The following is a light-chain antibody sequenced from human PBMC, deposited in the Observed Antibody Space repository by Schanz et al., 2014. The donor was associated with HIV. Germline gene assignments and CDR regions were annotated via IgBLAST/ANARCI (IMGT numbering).Light chain of an antibody. CDR2: EVS. CDR1: SSDVGNYLL. V-gene: IGLV2-23*02. J-gene: IGLJ1*01. CDR3: CAYAGSNNYV. Sequence: QSALTQPASVSGSPGQSITISCTGTSSDVGNYLLVSWYQQHPGKAPKVMIFEVSKRPSGVSNRFSGSKSGNTASLTISGLQAEDEADYYCCAYAGSNNYVFGSGTKLTVL.